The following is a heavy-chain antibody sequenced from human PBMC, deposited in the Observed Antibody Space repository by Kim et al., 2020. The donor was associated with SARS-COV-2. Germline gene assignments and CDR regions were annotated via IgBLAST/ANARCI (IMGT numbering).Heavy chain of an antibody. CDR1: GYTFTSYG. D-gene: IGHD6-13*01. CDR3: ARLRSWDYSSSWFPSEGSGFDY. J-gene: IGHJ4*02. CDR2: ISAYNGNT. V-gene: IGHV1-18*01. Sequence: ASVKVSCKASGYTFTSYGISWVRQAPGQGLEWMGWISAYNGNTNYAQKLQGRVTMTTDTSTSTAYMELRSLRSDDTAVYYCARLRSWDYSSSWFPSEGSGFDYWGQGTLVTVSS.